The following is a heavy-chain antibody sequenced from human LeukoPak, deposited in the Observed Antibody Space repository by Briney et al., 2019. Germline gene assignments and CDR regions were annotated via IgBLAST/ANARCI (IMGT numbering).Heavy chain of an antibody. Sequence: GGSLRLSCAASGFTFDDYGMSWVRQAPGKGLEWVSGINWNGGSTGYADSVKGRFTISRDNAKNSLYLQMNSLRAEDTALYYCARGPQGGSYRGYYYYYYMDVWGKGTTVTVSS. CDR3: ARGPQGGSYRGYYYYYYMDV. J-gene: IGHJ6*03. CDR2: INWNGGST. V-gene: IGHV3-20*04. CDR1: GFTFDDYG. D-gene: IGHD1-26*01.